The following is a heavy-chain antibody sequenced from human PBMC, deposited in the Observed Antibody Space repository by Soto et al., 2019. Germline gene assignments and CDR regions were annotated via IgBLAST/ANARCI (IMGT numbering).Heavy chain of an antibody. V-gene: IGHV1-2*04. J-gene: IGHJ4*02. CDR2: INPNSGGT. CDR1: GYTFTGYY. Sequence: ASVKVSCKASGYTFTGYYMHWVRQAHGQGLEWMGWINPNSGGTNYAQKFQGWVTMTRDTSISTAYMELSRLRSDDTAVYYCARALTLIAVAGTFFDYWGQGTLVTVSS. CDR3: ARALTLIAVAGTFFDY. D-gene: IGHD6-19*01.